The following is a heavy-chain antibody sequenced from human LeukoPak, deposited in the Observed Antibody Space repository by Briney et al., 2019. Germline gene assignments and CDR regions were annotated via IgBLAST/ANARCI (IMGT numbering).Heavy chain of an antibody. CDR2: IYHSGST. V-gene: IGHV4-4*02. J-gene: IGHJ3*02. Sequence: SETLSLTCAVSGGSISSSNWWSWVRQPPGKGLEWIGEIYHSGSTNYNPSLKSRVTISVDKSKNQFSLKLSSVTAADTAVYYCASNIVVVTAINAFDIWGQGTMVTVSS. D-gene: IGHD2-21*02. CDR3: ASNIVVVTAINAFDI. CDR1: GGSISSSNW.